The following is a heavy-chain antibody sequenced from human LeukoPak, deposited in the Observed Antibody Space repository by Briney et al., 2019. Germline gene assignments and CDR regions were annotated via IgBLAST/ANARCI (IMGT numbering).Heavy chain of an antibody. CDR2: IYYSGST. Sequence: SQTLSLTCTVSGGSISSGDYYWSWIRQPPGKGLEWIGYIYYSGSTYYNPSLKSRVTISVDTSKNQFSLKLSSVTAADTAVYYCARGLPYSSSSLFYWGQGTLVTVSS. V-gene: IGHV4-30-4*01. CDR1: GGSISSGDYY. D-gene: IGHD6-13*01. J-gene: IGHJ4*02. CDR3: ARGLPYSSSSLFY.